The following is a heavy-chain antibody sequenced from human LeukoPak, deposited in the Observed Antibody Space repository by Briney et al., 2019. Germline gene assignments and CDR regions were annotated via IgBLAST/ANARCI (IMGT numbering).Heavy chain of an antibody. CDR2: ISTSGSII. J-gene: IGHJ5*02. V-gene: IGHV3-11*01. CDR3: ARVFGGGYYDH. CDR1: GFTFGDYH. Sequence: GGSLRLSCAASGFTFGDYHMSWIRQAPGKGLEWVSYISTSGSIIYHADSVKGRFTISRDNAKNSLYLQMNSLRAEDTAVYYCARVFGGGYYDHWGQGTLVTVSS. D-gene: IGHD3-22*01.